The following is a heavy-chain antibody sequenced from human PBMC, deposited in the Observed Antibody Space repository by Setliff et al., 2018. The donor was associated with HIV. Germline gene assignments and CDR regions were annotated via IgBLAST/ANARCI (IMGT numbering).Heavy chain of an antibody. CDR2: INAGNGNT. V-gene: IGHV1-3*01. Sequence: SVKVSCKASGYTFISYATHWVRQAPGQRLEWMGWINAGNGNTKYSQKFQGRVTITRDTSANTAYMELSSLRSEDTAVYYCARDPSKAARPWGYSDYWGQGTLVTVSS. J-gene: IGHJ4*02. CDR1: GYTFISYA. CDR3: ARDPSKAARPWGYSDY. D-gene: IGHD6-6*01.